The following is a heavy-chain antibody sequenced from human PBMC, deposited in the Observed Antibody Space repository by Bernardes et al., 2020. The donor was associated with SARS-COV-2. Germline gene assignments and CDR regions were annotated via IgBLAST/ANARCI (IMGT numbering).Heavy chain of an antibody. D-gene: IGHD2-2*01. J-gene: IGHJ5*02. V-gene: IGHV4-59*01. CDR3: ARSSGYCSSTSCRRWGWFDP. Sequence: SETLSLTCTVSGGSISSYYWSWIRQPPGKGLEWIGYIYYSGSTNYNPSLKSRVTISVDTSKNQFSLKLSSVTAADTAVYYCARSSGYCSSTSCRRWGWFDPWGQGTLVTVSS. CDR2: IYYSGST. CDR1: GGSISSYY.